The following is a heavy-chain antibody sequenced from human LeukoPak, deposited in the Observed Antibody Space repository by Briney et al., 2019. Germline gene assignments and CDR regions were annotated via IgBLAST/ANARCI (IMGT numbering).Heavy chain of an antibody. CDR3: GRGGEVRGVPFGGFDY. Sequence: PSETLSLTCTVSGGSISSGGYYWSWIRQPPGKGLEWIGYIYHSGSTYYNPSLKSRVTISVDRSKNQFSLKLSSVTAADTAVYYCGRGGEVRGVPFGGFDYWGQGTLVTVSS. CDR1: GGSISSGGYY. J-gene: IGHJ4*02. D-gene: IGHD3-10*01. V-gene: IGHV4-30-2*01. CDR2: IYHSGST.